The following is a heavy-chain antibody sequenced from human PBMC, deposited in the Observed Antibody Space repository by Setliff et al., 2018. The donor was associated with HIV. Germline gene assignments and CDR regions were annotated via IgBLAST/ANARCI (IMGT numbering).Heavy chain of an antibody. CDR2: INTNAGNS. J-gene: IGHJ4*02. CDR3: ARGRDYDFWSGYHELTFYLDY. CDR1: GYTFTTYP. Sequence: ASVKVSCKASGYTFTTYPMNWVRQAPGQGLEWMGWINTNAGNSIYAQGFTGRFVFSFDTSDSTAYLQISDIKAEDTAVYYCARGRDYDFWSGYHELTFYLDYWGQGSLVTVSS. D-gene: IGHD3-3*01. V-gene: IGHV7-4-1*02.